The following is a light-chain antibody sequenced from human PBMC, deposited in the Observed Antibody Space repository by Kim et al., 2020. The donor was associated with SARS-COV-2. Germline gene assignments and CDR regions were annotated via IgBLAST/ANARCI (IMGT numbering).Light chain of an antibody. CDR1: SLRSYY. CDR3: NSRATNDNVV. V-gene: IGLV3-19*01. Sequence: SSELTQDPAVSVALGQTVRITCQGDSLRSYYATWYQQKPGQAPILVIYGKNNRPPGIPDRFSGSSPGNTASLTITGTQAGDEADYYCNSRATNDNVVFGG. J-gene: IGLJ2*01. CDR2: GKN.